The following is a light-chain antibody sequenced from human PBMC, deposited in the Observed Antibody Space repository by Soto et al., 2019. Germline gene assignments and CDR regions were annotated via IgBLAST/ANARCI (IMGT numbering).Light chain of an antibody. V-gene: IGLV2-14*01. CDR2: EVN. J-gene: IGLJ1*01. CDR1: SSDVGAYKY. CDR3: TSYTSSSTLV. Sequence: QSVLTQPASVSGSPGQSITISCTGTSSDVGAYKYVSWYQQHPGKAPKLIIYEVNTRPSGVSHRFSGSKSGNTASLTISGLQADDEADYYCTSYTSSSTLVFGNGTKVTVL.